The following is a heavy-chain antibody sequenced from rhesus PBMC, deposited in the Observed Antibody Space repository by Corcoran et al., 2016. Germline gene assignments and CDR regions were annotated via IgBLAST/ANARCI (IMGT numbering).Heavy chain of an antibody. Sequence: QVQLQESGPGLVKPSETLYLTCAVSGGSISSNYWNWIRQSPGKGVEWIGYIYGGSGITSYNPSLKSRVTISTDTSKNQFSLRLSSVTAADTAVYYCARYQGGYSGSLTLDVWGRGVLVTVSS. CDR1: GGSISSNY. CDR3: ARYQGGYSGSLTLDV. J-gene: IGHJ5-2*02. D-gene: IGHD3-16*01. CDR2: IYGGSGIT. V-gene: IGHV4-147*01.